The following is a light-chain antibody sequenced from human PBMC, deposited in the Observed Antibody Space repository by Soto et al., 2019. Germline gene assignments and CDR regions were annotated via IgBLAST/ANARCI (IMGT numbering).Light chain of an antibody. CDR2: GAS. V-gene: IGKV3-20*01. CDR3: QQSDNWPQT. CDR1: QSVSSSY. Sequence: EIVLTQSPRTLSVSPGERATLSFMSSQSVSSSYLAWYQQKPGQAPRLLIYGASSRATGIPDRFSGSGSGTEFTLTVSSLQSEDFAVYYCQQSDNWPQTFGQGTKVDIK. J-gene: IGKJ1*01.